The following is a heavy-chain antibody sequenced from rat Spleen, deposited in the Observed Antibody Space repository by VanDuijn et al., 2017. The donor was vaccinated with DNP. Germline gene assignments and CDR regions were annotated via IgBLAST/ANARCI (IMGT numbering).Heavy chain of an antibody. Sequence: EVLLVESDGGLVQPGRSLKLSCAASGFTFRNYYMAWVRQAPTKGLEWVASITNSGGSSYYRDSVKGRFTISRDNAKSTLYLQMDSLRSEDTATYYCTTGLMGGLDYWGQGVMVTVSS. V-gene: IGHV5-27*01. D-gene: IGHD1-12*02. CDR1: GFTFRNYY. CDR2: ITNSGGSS. J-gene: IGHJ2*01. CDR3: TTGLMGGLDY.